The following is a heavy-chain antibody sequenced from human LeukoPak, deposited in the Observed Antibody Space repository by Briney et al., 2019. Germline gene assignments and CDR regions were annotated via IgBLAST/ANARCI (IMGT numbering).Heavy chain of an antibody. V-gene: IGHV1-18*01. Sequence: ASVKVSCKASGYTFTSYAMHWVRQAPGQGLEWMAWINAYNGDTNYAQKLQGRVTLTTDTSTSTAYMELRSLRSDDTAVYYCARDGSGVWFDYWGQGTLVTVSS. CDR2: INAYNGDT. CDR3: ARDGSGVWFDY. CDR1: GYTFTSYA. D-gene: IGHD3-10*01. J-gene: IGHJ4*02.